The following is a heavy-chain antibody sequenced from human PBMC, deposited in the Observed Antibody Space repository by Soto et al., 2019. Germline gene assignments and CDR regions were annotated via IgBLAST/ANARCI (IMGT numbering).Heavy chain of an antibody. D-gene: IGHD3-3*01. Sequence: GGPLRLSCAGSGFSFSVSAIRWVRQAYGKGLEWVGRIRAKTNNYATSYAASVEGRFTISRDDSKNTAYLQMNSLKTEDTAVYYCVSSVLRFFQRSPDASDIWGQGTMVTVSS. J-gene: IGHJ3*02. CDR1: GFSFSVSA. CDR3: VSSVLRFFQRSPDASDI. V-gene: IGHV3-73*01. CDR2: IRAKTNNYAT.